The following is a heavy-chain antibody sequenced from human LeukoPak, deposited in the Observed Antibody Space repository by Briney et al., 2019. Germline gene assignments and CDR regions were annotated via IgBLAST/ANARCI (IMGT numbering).Heavy chain of an antibody. J-gene: IGHJ4*02. V-gene: IGHV5-51*01. CDR2: LYPGDSDT. D-gene: IGHD4-17*01. CDR3: ARHWSRYGDYGNYFDY. CDR1: GYSFTSYW. Sequence: GGSLKISCQGSGYSFTSYWIGWVRQLRGKGLEWMGILYPGDSDTRYSPSFQGQVTISADKSISTAYLQWSSLKASDTAIYYCARHWSRYGDYGNYFDYWGQGTLVTVSS.